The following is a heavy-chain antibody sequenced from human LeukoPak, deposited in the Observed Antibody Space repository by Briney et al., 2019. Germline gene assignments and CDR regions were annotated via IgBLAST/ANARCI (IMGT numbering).Heavy chain of an antibody. CDR3: AKPSNYYGSATDAFDF. Sequence: PSETLSLTCTVSGGSISSSYSCWGWIRQPPGKGLEWIGNIYYSGSTYYNPSLKSRVTISVDTSKNHFSLKLNSVTAADTAVYYCAKPSNYYGSATDAFDFWGQGTMVTVSS. CDR1: GGSISSSYSC. V-gene: IGHV4-39*07. D-gene: IGHD3-10*01. J-gene: IGHJ3*01. CDR2: IYYSGST.